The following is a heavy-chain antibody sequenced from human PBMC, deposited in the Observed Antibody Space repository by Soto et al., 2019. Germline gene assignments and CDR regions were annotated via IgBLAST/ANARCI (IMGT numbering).Heavy chain of an antibody. CDR1: GFTFSSYA. D-gene: IGHD1-26*01. CDR2: ISGSGGST. Sequence: EVQLLESGXXXXXXXXXXRLSCAASGFTFSSYAMSWVRQAPGKGLEWVSVISGSGGSTYYADSVKGRFTISRDNSKNTLYLQMNSLRAEDTAVYYCAKRGSGSQFDYRGQGTLVTVSS. J-gene: IGHJ4*02. CDR3: AKRGSGSQFDY. V-gene: IGHV3-23*01.